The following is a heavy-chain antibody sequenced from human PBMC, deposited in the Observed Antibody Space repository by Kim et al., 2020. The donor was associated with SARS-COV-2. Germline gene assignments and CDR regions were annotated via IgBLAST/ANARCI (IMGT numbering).Heavy chain of an antibody. J-gene: IGHJ6*02. CDR3: ARSRSRSPYYYYGMDV. Sequence: GESLKISCKGSGYSFTSYWIGWVRQMPGKGLEWMGIIYPGDSDTRYSPSFQGQVTISADKSISTAYLQWSSLKASDTAMYYCARSRSRSPYYYYGMDVWGQGTTVTVSS. CDR2: IYPGDSDT. V-gene: IGHV5-51*01. CDR1: GYSFTSYW.